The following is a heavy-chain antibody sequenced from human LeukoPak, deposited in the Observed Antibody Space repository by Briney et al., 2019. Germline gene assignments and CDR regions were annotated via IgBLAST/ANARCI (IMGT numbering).Heavy chain of an antibody. D-gene: IGHD2-8*01. Sequence: PSETLSLTCTVSGGSISSYYWSWIRQPAGKGLEWIGRIYTSGSTNYNPYLKSRVTMSVETSKDQFSLKLSSVAAADTAVYYCARPYLADAFDIWGQGTMVTVSS. CDR2: IYTSGST. CDR1: GGSISSYY. J-gene: IGHJ3*02. CDR3: ARPYLADAFDI. V-gene: IGHV4-4*07.